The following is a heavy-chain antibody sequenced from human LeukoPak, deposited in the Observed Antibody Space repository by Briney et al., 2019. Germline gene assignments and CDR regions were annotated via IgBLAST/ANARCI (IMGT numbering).Heavy chain of an antibody. D-gene: IGHD5-12*01. J-gene: IGHJ4*02. CDR1: GFTFSNYA. CDR3: AKDLKWLQFDY. Sequence: GGSLRLSCAASGFTFSNYAMSWVRQAPGKGLGWVSAISGSGGSTYYADSVKGRFTISRDNSKNTLYLQMNGLRAEDTAVYYCAKDLKWLQFDYWGQGTLVTVSS. CDR2: ISGSGGST. V-gene: IGHV3-23*01.